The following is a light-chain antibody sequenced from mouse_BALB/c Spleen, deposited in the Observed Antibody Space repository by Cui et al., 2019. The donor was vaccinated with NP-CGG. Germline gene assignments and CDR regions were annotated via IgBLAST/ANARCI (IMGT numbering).Light chain of an antibody. CDR3: ALWYSNHWV. V-gene: IGLV1*01. Sequence: QAVVTQESALTTSPGEIVTLTCRSSTGSVTTSNYANWVQEKPDHLFTGLIGGTNNRAPGVPARFSGSLIGDKAALTITGAQTEEEAIYFCALWYSNHWVFGGGTKLTVL. CDR1: TGSVTTSNY. CDR2: GTN. J-gene: IGLJ1*01.